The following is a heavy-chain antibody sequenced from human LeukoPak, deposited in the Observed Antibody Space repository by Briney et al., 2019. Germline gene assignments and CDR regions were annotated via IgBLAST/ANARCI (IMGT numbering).Heavy chain of an antibody. CDR2: INHSGST. D-gene: IGHD6-13*01. CDR1: GGSFSGYY. V-gene: IGHV4-34*01. CDR3: ARSQSARQQPPPGI. Sequence: PSETLSLTCAVYGGSFSGYYWSWIRQPPGKGLEWIGEINHSGSTNYNPSLKSRVTISVDTSKNQFSLKLSSVTAADTAVYYCARSQSARQQPPPGIWGQGTLVTVSS. J-gene: IGHJ4*02.